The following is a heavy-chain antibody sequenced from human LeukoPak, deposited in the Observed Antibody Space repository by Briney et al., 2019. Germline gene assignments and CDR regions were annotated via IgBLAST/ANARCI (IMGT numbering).Heavy chain of an antibody. D-gene: IGHD2-15*01. CDR1: GFTFGDYA. CDR2: IRSKAYGGTT. J-gene: IGHJ6*02. V-gene: IGHV3-49*04. CDR3: TRDRLVVGAAFYYYYYGMDV. Sequence: GGSLRLSCTASGFTFGDYAMSWVRQAPGKGLEWVGFIRSKAYGGTTEYAASVKGRFTISRDDSKSIAYLQMNSLKTEDTAVYYCTRDRLVVGAAFYYYYYGMDVWGQGTTVTVSS.